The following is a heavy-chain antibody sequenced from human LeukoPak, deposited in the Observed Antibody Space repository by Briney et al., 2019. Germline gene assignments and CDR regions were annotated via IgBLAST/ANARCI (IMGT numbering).Heavy chain of an antibody. J-gene: IGHJ4*02. CDR3: ASITMVRGVIINGMDY. Sequence: ETSETLSLTCTVSGYSISSGYYWGWIRQPPGKGLEWIGSIYHSGSTYYNPSLKSRVTTSVDTSKNQFSLKLSSVTAADTAVYYCASITMVRGVIINGMDYWGQGTLVTVSS. CDR2: IYHSGST. CDR1: GYSISSGYY. V-gene: IGHV4-38-2*02. D-gene: IGHD3-10*01.